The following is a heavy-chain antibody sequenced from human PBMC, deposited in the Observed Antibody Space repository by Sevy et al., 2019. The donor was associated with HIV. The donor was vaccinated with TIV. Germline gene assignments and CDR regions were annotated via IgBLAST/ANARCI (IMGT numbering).Heavy chain of an antibody. J-gene: IGHJ3*01. CDR1: GYSFTNYW. CDR3: ARRCSGDSCTSCEVFHSPRARFDG. Sequence: GESLKISCKSSGYSFTNYWIAWVRQVPGKGLEWMGIIYPGDSDTRYSPSFQGQVTISADKSSTTVNLQWRGMKASDKAIYFCARRCSGDSCTSCEVFHSPRARFDGWGQGTMVTVSS. V-gene: IGHV5-51*01. CDR2: IYPGDSDT. D-gene: IGHD2-21*01.